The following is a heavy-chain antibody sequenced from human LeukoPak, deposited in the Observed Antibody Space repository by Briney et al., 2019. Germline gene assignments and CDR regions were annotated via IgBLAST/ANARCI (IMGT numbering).Heavy chain of an antibody. Sequence: SETLSLTCTVSGGSISSYYWSWIRQPPGEGMGWIGYIYYSGSTNYNPSLKSRVTISVDTSKNQFSLKLSSVTAADTAVYYCARATYYYDSSGYLGPLPLDYWGQGTLVTVSS. D-gene: IGHD3-22*01. CDR3: ARATYYYDSSGYLGPLPLDY. J-gene: IGHJ4*02. CDR1: GGSISSYY. V-gene: IGHV4-59*01. CDR2: IYYSGST.